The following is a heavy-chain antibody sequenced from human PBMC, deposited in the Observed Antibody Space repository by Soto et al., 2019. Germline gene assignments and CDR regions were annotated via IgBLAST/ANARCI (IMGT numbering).Heavy chain of an antibody. J-gene: IGHJ4*02. V-gene: IGHV1-18*04. Sequence: SCKASGYTFTSYGISWVRQAPGQGLEWMGWISAYNGNTNYAQKLQGRVTMTTDTSTSTAYMELRSLRSDDTAVYYCARDRAYYYGSGSQTLFDYWGQGTLVTVSS. D-gene: IGHD3-10*01. CDR2: ISAYNGNT. CDR1: GYTFTSYG. CDR3: ARDRAYYYGSGSQTLFDY.